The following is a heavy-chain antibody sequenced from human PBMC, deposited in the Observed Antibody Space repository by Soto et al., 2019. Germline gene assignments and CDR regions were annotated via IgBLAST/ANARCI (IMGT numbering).Heavy chain of an antibody. CDR1: GSSISPYY. CDR3: VRVGGYYGDYPNFDY. CDR2: IYYSGIT. V-gene: IGHV4-59*01. J-gene: IGHJ4*02. Sequence: SETLSLTCIVSGSSISPYYWSWLRQPPGKGLEWIGKIYYSGITNYNPSRKSRVTISVDTSKNQFSLKLTSVTAADTAVYYCVRVGGYYGDYPNFDYWGQGTLVTVSS. D-gene: IGHD4-17*01.